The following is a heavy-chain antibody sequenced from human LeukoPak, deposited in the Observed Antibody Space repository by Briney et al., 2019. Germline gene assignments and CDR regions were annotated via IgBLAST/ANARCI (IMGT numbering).Heavy chain of an antibody. CDR3: ARTPWPYDAFDI. D-gene: IGHD2-15*01. CDR1: GFXFSDFY. V-gene: IGHV3-11*06. J-gene: IGHJ3*02. Sequence: GGSLRLSCVASGFXFSDFYISWIRQAPGKGLEWVSYISSSSDYINYADSVKGRFTISRDNAKNSLYLQMNSLRAGDTAVYYCARTPWPYDAFDIWGQGTMVTVSS. CDR2: ISSSSDYI.